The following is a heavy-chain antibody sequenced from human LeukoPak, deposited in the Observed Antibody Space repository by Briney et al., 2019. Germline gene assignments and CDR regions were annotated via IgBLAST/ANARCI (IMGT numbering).Heavy chain of an antibody. CDR2: IYYSGST. Sequence: SETLSLTCTVSGGSISSSSYYWGWIRQPPGKGLEWIGSIYYSGSTYYNPSLKSRVTISVDTSKNQFSLKLSSVTAADTAVYYCARGRTNKYYYDSSGHDYWGQGTLVTVSS. CDR3: ARGRTNKYYYDSSGHDY. V-gene: IGHV4-39*07. J-gene: IGHJ4*02. CDR1: GGSISSSSYY. D-gene: IGHD3-22*01.